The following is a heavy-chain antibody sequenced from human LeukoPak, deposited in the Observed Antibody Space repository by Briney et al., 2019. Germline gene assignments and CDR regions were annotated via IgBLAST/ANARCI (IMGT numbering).Heavy chain of an antibody. V-gene: IGHV4-59*12. CDR3: ARGEYSGSTYYFDY. Sequence: SETLSLACTVSGGSISSYYWSWIRQPPGKGLERIGYIYYSGSTNYNPSLKSRVTISVDTSKNQFSLKLSSVTAADTAVYYCARGEYSGSTYYFDYWGQGTLVTVSS. CDR1: GGSISSYY. CDR2: IYYSGST. J-gene: IGHJ4*02. D-gene: IGHD1-26*01.